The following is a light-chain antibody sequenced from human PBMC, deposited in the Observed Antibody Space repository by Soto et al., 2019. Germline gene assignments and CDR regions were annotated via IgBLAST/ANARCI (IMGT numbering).Light chain of an antibody. CDR1: QGVNRY. Sequence: DIQMTQSPSSLSASLGDRVTITCRASQGVNRYLSWYQHKSGKAPNLLIYGASSLRSGVPSRFSGSGSGTDFTLTISDLQPEDYATYYCQQSYSFPLTFGGGTKVEIK. CDR3: QQSYSFPLT. J-gene: IGKJ4*01. CDR2: GAS. V-gene: IGKV1-39*01.